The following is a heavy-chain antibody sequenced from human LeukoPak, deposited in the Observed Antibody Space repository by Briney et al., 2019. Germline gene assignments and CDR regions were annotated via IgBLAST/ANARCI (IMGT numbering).Heavy chain of an antibody. Sequence: GSLRLSCAASGFTFSSYGMSWVRQAPGKGLEWVSFISGSGDSSYYSDSVKGRFTISRDNSKNTLSLQMNSLRAEDTAVYYCAKDFQAYHYVSGSSIDYWGQGTLVTVSS. D-gene: IGHD3-10*01. CDR2: ISGSGDSS. J-gene: IGHJ4*02. V-gene: IGHV3-23*01. CDR1: GFTFSSYG. CDR3: AKDFQAYHYVSGSSIDY.